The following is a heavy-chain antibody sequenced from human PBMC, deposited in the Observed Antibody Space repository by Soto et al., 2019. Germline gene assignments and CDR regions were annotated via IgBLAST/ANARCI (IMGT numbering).Heavy chain of an antibody. D-gene: IGHD5-12*01. J-gene: IGHJ4*02. CDR2: ISSSSSYT. CDR3: ARPRDGYNMFDY. CDR1: GFTFGDYY. Sequence: GGSLRLSCAASGFTFGDYYMSWIRQAPGKGLEWVSYISSSSSYTNYADSVKGRFTISRDNAKNSLYLQMNSLRAEDTAVYYCARPRDGYNMFDYWGQGTLVTVSS. V-gene: IGHV3-11*03.